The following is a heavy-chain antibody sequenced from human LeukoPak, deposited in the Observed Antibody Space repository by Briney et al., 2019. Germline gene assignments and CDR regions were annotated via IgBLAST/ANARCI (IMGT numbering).Heavy chain of an antibody. CDR3: ALSWANGASIAY. CDR2: IFSGGNT. D-gene: IGHD4/OR15-4a*01. V-gene: IGHV3-66*01. CDR1: GFTVTDNY. J-gene: IGHJ4*02. Sequence: GGSLRLSCAASGFTVTDNYIYWVRQHPGKGLEWVSVIFSGGNTYYANSVKGRFTISRDKSKSTLYLQMNSLGAEDTAVYYCALSWANGASIAYWGQGTLVTVSS.